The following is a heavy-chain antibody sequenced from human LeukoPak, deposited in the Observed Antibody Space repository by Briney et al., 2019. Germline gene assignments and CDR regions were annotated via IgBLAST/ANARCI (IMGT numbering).Heavy chain of an antibody. CDR3: AKDFELWLPLYYFDY. Sequence: GGSLRLSCAASGFTFDDYAMHWVRQAPGKGLEWVSLISGDGGSTYYADPVKGRFTISRDNSKNSLYLQMNSLRTEDTALYYCAKDFELWLPLYYFDYWGQGTLVTVSS. CDR1: GFTFDDYA. D-gene: IGHD5-18*01. CDR2: ISGDGGST. V-gene: IGHV3-43*02. J-gene: IGHJ4*02.